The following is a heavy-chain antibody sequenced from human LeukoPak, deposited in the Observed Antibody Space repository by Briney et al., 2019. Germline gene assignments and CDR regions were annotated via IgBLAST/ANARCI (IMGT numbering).Heavy chain of an antibody. J-gene: IGHJ4*02. Sequence: GGSLRLSCAASGFTVSSNYMSWVRQAPGKGLEWVSVIYSGGNTYYADSVKGRFTISRDLSKNTLYLQMNSLRAEDTALYYCARKYSGTNPFDYWGQGTLVTVSS. CDR2: IYSGGNT. CDR1: GFTVSSNY. CDR3: ARKYSGTNPFDY. D-gene: IGHD1-26*01. V-gene: IGHV3-53*01.